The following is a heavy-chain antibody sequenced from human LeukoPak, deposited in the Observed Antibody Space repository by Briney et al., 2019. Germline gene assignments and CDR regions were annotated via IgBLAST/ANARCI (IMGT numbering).Heavy chain of an antibody. CDR3: ARNAHYDILTGYYVPRTYNWFDP. J-gene: IGHJ5*02. CDR2: ISYDGSNT. D-gene: IGHD3-9*01. V-gene: IGHV3-30*04. Sequence: GGSLRLSCAASGFTFSSYAMHWVRQAPGKGLEWVAVISYDGSNTYYADSVEGRFTISRDNSKNTLYLQMNSLRAEDTAVYYCARNAHYDILTGYYVPRTYNWFDPWGQGTLVTVSS. CDR1: GFTFSSYA.